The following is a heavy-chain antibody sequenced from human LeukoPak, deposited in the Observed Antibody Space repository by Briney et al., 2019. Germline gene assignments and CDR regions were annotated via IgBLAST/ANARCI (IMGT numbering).Heavy chain of an antibody. CDR3: ARAAYSGSYFNYYYYMDV. CDR2: IDPNSGGT. CDR1: GYTFTGYY. D-gene: IGHD1-26*01. J-gene: IGHJ6*03. Sequence: ASVKVSCKASGYTFTGYYMHWVRQAPGQGLEWMGWIDPNSGGTNYAQKFQGRVTMTRDTSISTAYMELSRLRSDDTAVYYCARAAYSGSYFNYYYYMDVWGKGTTVTISS. V-gene: IGHV1-2*02.